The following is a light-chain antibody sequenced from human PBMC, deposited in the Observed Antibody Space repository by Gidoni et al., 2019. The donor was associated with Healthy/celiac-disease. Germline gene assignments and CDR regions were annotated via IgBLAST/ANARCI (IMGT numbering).Light chain of an antibody. J-gene: IGKJ1*01. CDR2: GAS. V-gene: IGKV3-15*01. CDR1: QSVSSN. CDR3: QQYNNCPPWT. Sequence: EIVMTQSPATLSVSPGERATLSCRASQSVSSNLAWYQQKPGQAPRLLIYGASTRATGIPARFSGSGSGTEFTLTISSLQSEDFAVYYCQQYNNCPPWTFXQXTKVEIK.